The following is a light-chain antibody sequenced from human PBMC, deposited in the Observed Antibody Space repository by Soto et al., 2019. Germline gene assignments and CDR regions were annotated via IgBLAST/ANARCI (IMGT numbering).Light chain of an antibody. J-gene: IGLJ1*01. V-gene: IGLV2-18*02. CDR1: SSDVGSYNR. CDR2: EVS. CDR3: NSSTGSSTYV. Sequence: QSALTQPPSVSGSPGQSVAISCSGTSSDVGSYNRVSWYQQPPGAAPKLMIYEVSNRPSGVPDRFSGSKSGNTASLTISGLQAEDEADYYCNSSTGSSTYVFGTGTKLTVL.